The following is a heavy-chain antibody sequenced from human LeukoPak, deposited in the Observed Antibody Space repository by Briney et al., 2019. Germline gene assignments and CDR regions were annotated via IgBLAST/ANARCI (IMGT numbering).Heavy chain of an antibody. CDR1: GFTFSSYA. D-gene: IGHD3-22*01. V-gene: IGHV3-23*01. CDR3: AKDTYYYDSSAPDY. J-gene: IGHJ4*02. Sequence: PGGSLRLSCAASGFTFSSYAMSWVRQAPGKGLEWVSAISGSGGSTNYADSMKGRFAISRDNSKNTLYLQMNSLRAEDTAVYYCAKDTYYYDSSAPDYWGQGTLVTVSS. CDR2: ISGSGGST.